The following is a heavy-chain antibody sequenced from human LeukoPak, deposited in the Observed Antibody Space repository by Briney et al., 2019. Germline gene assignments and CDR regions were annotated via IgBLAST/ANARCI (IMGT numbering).Heavy chain of an antibody. J-gene: IGHJ4*02. CDR3: ARGRPHGNDY. Sequence: GGSLRLSCAASGFTFRSYDMYWVRQATGKGLEWVSAIGIGGDTYYPGSVKGRFTISRENAKNSLYLQMNSLRAGDTAVYYCARGRPHGNDYWGQGTLVTVSS. CDR2: IGIGGDT. CDR1: GFTFRSYD. D-gene: IGHD4-23*01. V-gene: IGHV3-13*01.